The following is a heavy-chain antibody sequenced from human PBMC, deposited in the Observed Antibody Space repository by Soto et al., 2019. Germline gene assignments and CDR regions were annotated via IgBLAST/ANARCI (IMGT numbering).Heavy chain of an antibody. D-gene: IGHD5-18*01. J-gene: IGHJ4*02. V-gene: IGHV2-5*01. CDR3: AHRLVGRGYSYGYDY. Sequence: SGPTLVNPTQTLTLTCTFSGFSLSTGGVGVGWIRQPPGKALEWLALIYWNDDKRYSPSLKSRLTITKDTSKNQVVLTMTNMDPVDTATYYCAHRLVGRGYSYGYDYWGQGTLVTVSS. CDR1: GFSLSTGGVG. CDR2: IYWNDDK.